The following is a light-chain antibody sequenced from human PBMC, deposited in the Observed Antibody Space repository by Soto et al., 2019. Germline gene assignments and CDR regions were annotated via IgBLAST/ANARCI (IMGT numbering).Light chain of an antibody. CDR1: QGISSA. J-gene: IGKJ5*01. CDR3: QQFNSYPIT. Sequence: AIQLTQSPSSLSASVGDRVTITCRASQGISSALAWYQQKPGKAPKLLIYDTSSLESGVPSRFSGSGSGTDFTLTISSLQPEDFATYYCQQFNSYPITFGQGTRLEIK. CDR2: DTS. V-gene: IGKV1-13*02.